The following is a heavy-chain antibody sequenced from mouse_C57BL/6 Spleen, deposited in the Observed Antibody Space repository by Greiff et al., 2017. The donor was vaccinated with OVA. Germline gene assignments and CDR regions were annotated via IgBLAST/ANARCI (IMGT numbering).Heavy chain of an antibody. CDR3: TSFILRRDYFDY. D-gene: IGHD1-1*01. CDR1: GFNIKDYY. J-gene: IGHJ2*01. Sequence: VQLQQSGAELVRPGASVKLSCTASGFNIKDYYMHWVKQRPEQGLEWIGRIDPEDGDTEYAPKFQGKATMTADTSSNTAYLQLSSLTSEDTAVYYCTSFILRRDYFDYGGQGTTLTVSS. CDR2: IDPEDGDT. V-gene: IGHV14-1*01.